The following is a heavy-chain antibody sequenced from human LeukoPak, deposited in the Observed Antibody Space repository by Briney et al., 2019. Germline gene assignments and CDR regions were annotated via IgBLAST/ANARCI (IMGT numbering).Heavy chain of an antibody. Sequence: GGSLRLSCTASGFTFSSYTMSWVRQAPGKGLRWVSTITTGGPNTYYADSVKGRFTISRDNTMNSLYLQMSSLRAEDTAVYYCATDRGWRTSGYYLYYFEYWGQGTLVTCSS. D-gene: IGHD3-3*01. J-gene: IGHJ4*02. CDR1: GFTFSSYT. V-gene: IGHV3-23*01. CDR3: ATDRGWRTSGYYLYYFEY. CDR2: ITTGGPNT.